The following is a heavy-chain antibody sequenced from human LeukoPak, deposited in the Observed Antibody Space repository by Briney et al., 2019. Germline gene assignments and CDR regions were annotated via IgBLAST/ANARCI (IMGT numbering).Heavy chain of an antibody. J-gene: IGHJ4*02. CDR2: IIPIFGTA. Sequence: SVKVSCKASGGAFSSYAISWVRQAPGQGLEWMGGIIPIFGTANYAQKFQGRVTITADESTSTAYMELSSLRSEDTAVYYCARGGYYNILTGFRSRFLGFDYGGQGTLVTVSS. CDR1: GGAFSSYA. V-gene: IGHV1-69*01. D-gene: IGHD3-9*01. CDR3: ARGGYYNILTGFRSRFLGFDY.